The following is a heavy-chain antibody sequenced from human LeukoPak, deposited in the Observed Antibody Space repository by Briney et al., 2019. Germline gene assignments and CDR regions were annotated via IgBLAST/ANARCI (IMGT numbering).Heavy chain of an antibody. Sequence: SVKVSCKASGFTFTSSAVQWVRQARGQRPEGIGWIVVGRGNTNYAQKFQERVTITRDMSTSTAYMELSSLRSEDTAVYYCAAGYCSGGSCYRDFDYWGQGTLVTVSS. CDR3: AAGYCSGGSCYRDFDY. V-gene: IGHV1-58*01. D-gene: IGHD2-15*01. J-gene: IGHJ4*02. CDR1: GFTFTSSA. CDR2: IVVGRGNT.